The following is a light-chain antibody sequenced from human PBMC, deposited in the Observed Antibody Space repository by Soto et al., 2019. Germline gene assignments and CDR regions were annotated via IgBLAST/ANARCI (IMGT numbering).Light chain of an antibody. J-gene: IGKJ1*01. CDR2: GAS. Sequence: EIVMTQSPATLSVSPGESATLSCRASQSVSNNLAWYQKKPGQAPRLLIYGASTRATGIPARFSGSGSGTEFTRTISSLQSEDFAVYYCQQYNNWWTFGQGTRVEIK. CDR1: QSVSNN. V-gene: IGKV3-15*01. CDR3: QQYNNWWT.